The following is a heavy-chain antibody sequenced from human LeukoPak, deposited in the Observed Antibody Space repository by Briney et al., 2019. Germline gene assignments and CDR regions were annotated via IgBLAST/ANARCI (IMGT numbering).Heavy chain of an antibody. CDR3: AKGDYGDYSWPDAAFDI. D-gene: IGHD4-17*01. CDR1: GYTFTVYY. CDR2: INPNSGGT. J-gene: IGHJ3*02. V-gene: IGHV1-2*02. Sequence: ASVQVSCKASGYTFTVYYIYWLRQAPGQGPEWMGWINPNSGGTQYAQKFKGRVTMTRDTSISTAYMELSSLRSDDTAVYYCAKGDYGDYSWPDAAFDIWGQGTMVTVSS.